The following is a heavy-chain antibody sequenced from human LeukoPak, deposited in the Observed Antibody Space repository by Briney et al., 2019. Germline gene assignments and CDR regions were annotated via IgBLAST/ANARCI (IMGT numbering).Heavy chain of an antibody. J-gene: IGHJ3*02. V-gene: IGHV3-30*18. CDR2: ISYDGSNK. CDR3: AKDQDYGDYFRLADAFDI. CDR1: GFTFSSYG. D-gene: IGHD4-17*01. Sequence: GRSLRLSCAASGFTFSSYGMHWVRQAPGKGLEWVAVISYDGSNKYYADSVKGRFTISRDNSKNTLYLQMNSLRAEDTAVYYCAKDQDYGDYFRLADAFDIWGQGTMVTVSS.